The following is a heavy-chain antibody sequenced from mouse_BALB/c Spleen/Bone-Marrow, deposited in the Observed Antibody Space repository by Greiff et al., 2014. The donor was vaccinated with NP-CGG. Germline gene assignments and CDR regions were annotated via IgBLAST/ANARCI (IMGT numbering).Heavy chain of an antibody. CDR2: IDPYYGGI. J-gene: IGHJ3*01. CDR3: ARSIEYRPLTY. V-gene: IGHV1-39*01. D-gene: IGHD2-14*01. Sequence: EVQLQQSXPELEKPGASVKISCKASGYSFTGYNMNWVKQTNGKSLEWIGNIDPYYGGITYNQKFKDKATLTVDKSSSTAYMQLKSLTAEDSAVYYCARSIEYRPLTYWGQGTLVTVSA. CDR1: GYSFTGYN.